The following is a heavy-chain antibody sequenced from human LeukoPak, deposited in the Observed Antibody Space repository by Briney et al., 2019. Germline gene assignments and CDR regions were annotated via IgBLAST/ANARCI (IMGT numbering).Heavy chain of an antibody. V-gene: IGHV1-2*02. CDR1: GYTFTGYY. CDR3: AREAFVVVVAAPFDP. CDR2: INPNSGGT. J-gene: IGHJ5*02. D-gene: IGHD2-15*01. Sequence: ASVKVSCKASGYTFTGYYMHWVRQAPGQGLEWMGWINPNSGGTNYAQKFQGRVTMTRDTSISTAYMELSRLRSDDTAVYYCAREAFVVVVAAPFDPWGQGTLVTVSS.